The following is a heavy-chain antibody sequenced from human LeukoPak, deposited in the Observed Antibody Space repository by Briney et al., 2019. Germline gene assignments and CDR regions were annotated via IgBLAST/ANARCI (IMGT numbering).Heavy chain of an antibody. J-gene: IGHJ4*02. CDR1: GFTFSSYG. CDR3: AKDRHGYYSFDY. CDR2: ISGSGGST. V-gene: IGHV3-23*01. D-gene: IGHD4-17*01. Sequence: GGSLRLSCAASGFTFSSYGMSWVRQAPGKGLEWVSAISGSGGSTYYADSVKGRFTISRDNSKNTLYLQMNSLRPEDTAIYYCAKDRHGYYSFDYWGQGTLVTVSS.